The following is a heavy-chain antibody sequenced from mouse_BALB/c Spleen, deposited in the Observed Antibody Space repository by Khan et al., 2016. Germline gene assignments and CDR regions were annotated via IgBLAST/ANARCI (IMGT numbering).Heavy chain of an antibody. D-gene: IGHD1-1*01. CDR3: ATDYYGSGDYAMDY. V-gene: IGHV1S137*01. CDR2: ISTYSGNT. CDR1: GYTFTDYA. J-gene: IGHJ4*01. Sequence: QVQLKQSGPELVRPGVSVKISCKGSGYTFTDYAMHWVKQSHAKSLEWIGVISTYSGNTNYNQKVKDKATLTVDKSSSTAYMELARLTSEDSAIYYCATDYYGSGDYAMDYWGQGTAVTVST.